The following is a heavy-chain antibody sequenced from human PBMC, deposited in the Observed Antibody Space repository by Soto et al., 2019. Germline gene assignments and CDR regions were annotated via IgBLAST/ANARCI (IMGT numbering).Heavy chain of an antibody. D-gene: IGHD3-3*01. CDR1: GFSLSTSGVG. Sequence: QITLKESGPTLVKPTQTLTLTCTFSGFSLSTSGVGVGWIRQPPGKALEWLALIYWDDDKRYSPSLKSRLTITKDTSKNQVVLTMTNMDPVDTATYYCAHGYYDFWSGYYPYWYFDLWGRGTLVTVSS. CDR3: AHGYYDFWSGYYPYWYFDL. CDR2: IYWDDDK. V-gene: IGHV2-5*02. J-gene: IGHJ2*01.